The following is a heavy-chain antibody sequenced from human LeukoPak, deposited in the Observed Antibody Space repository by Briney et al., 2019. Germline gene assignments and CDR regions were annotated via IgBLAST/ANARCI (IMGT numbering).Heavy chain of an antibody. Sequence: GGSLRLSCAASGFTFSSYSMNWVRQAPGKGLEWVSSISSGSSYIYYADSVKGRFTISRDNAKNSLYLQMNSLRAEDTAVYYCARVIYGSGSYYNGLTLDYWGQGTLVTVSS. CDR2: ISSGSSYI. CDR3: ARVIYGSGSYYNGLTLDY. V-gene: IGHV3-21*01. D-gene: IGHD3-10*01. J-gene: IGHJ4*02. CDR1: GFTFSSYS.